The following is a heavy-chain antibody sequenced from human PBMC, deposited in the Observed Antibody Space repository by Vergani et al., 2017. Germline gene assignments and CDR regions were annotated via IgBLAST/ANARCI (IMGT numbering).Heavy chain of an antibody. CDR3: ARGYSSGWTYYYYGMDV. V-gene: IGHV1-2*02. CDR1: GYTFTGYY. CDR2: INPNSGGT. Sequence: QVQLVQSGAEVKKPGASVKVSCKASGYTFTGYYMHWVRQAPGQGLEWMGWINPNSGGTNYVQKFQGRVTMTRDTSISTAYMELSRLRSDDTAVYYCARGYSSGWTYYYYGMDVWGQGTTVTVSS. J-gene: IGHJ6*02. D-gene: IGHD6-19*01.